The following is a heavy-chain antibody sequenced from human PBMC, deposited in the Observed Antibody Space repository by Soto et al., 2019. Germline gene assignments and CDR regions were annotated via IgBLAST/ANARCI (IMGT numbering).Heavy chain of an antibody. CDR3: ARPYSSSWEGGSYYYYGMDV. Sequence: ASVKVSCKASGYTFTSYDINWVRQATGQGLEWMGWMNPNSGNTGYAQKFQGRVTMTRNTSISTAYMELSSLRSEDTAVYYCARPYSSSWEGGSYYYYGMDVWGQGTTVTVSS. J-gene: IGHJ6*02. D-gene: IGHD6-13*01. CDR1: GYTFTSYD. V-gene: IGHV1-8*01. CDR2: MNPNSGNT.